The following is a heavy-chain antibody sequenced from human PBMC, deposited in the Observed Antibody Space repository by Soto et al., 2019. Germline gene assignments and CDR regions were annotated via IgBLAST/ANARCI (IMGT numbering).Heavy chain of an antibody. J-gene: IGHJ4*02. V-gene: IGHV4-59*01. CDR1: GGSISSYY. D-gene: IGHD3-9*01. CDR3: ARYYDILTGLIDY. Sequence: TLSLTCTVSGGSISSYYWSWIRQPPGKGLEWIGYIYYSGSTNYNPSLKSRVTISVDTSKNQFSLKLSSVTAADTAVYYCARYYDILTGLIDYWGQGTLVTVSS. CDR2: IYYSGST.